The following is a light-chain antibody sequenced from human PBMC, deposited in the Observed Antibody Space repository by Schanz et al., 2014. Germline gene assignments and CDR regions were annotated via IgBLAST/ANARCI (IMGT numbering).Light chain of an antibody. Sequence: QSVVTQPPSASGTPGQRVTISCSGGTSNVGNNTVNWYLKLPGAAPKLLIYSTDQRPSGLPDRFSGSRSGTSASLAITGLQAEDEADYYCATYADSMNGWVFGGGTKLTVL. CDR3: ATYADSMNGWV. V-gene: IGLV1-44*01. J-gene: IGLJ2*01. CDR1: TSNVGNNT. CDR2: STD.